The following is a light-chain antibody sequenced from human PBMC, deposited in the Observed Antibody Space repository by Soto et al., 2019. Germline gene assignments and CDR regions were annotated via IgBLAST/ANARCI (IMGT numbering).Light chain of an antibody. CDR3: QQYNNWPL. CDR1: QSVSSN. Sequence: EIVMPQSPATLSVSPGERATLSCRASQSVSSNLAWYQQKPGQAPRLLIYGASTRATGIPARFSGSGSGTEFTLTISSLQSEDFAVYYCQQYNNWPLFGGGTKV. J-gene: IGKJ4*01. CDR2: GAS. V-gene: IGKV3-15*01.